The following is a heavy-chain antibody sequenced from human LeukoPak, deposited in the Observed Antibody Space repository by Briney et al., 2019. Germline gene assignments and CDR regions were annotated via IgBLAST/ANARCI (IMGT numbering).Heavy chain of an antibody. CDR2: INPNSGGT. CDR1: GYTFTGYY. CDR3: ARDSGTGVTALAWDFDY. D-gene: IGHD2-21*02. Sequence: GASVKVSCKASGYTFTGYYMHWVRQAPGQGLEWMGWINPNSGGTNYAQKFQGRVTMTRDTSISTAYMELSRLRSDDTAVYYCARDSGTGVTALAWDFDYWGQGTLVTVSS. V-gene: IGHV1-2*02. J-gene: IGHJ4*02.